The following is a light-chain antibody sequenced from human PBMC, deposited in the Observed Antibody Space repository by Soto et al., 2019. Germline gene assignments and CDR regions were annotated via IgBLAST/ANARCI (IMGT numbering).Light chain of an antibody. CDR3: QQYHNLWT. Sequence: GERATLSCRASQTVSSNYLAWFQQRPGQAPRLLIYRASTRATGTPARFSGSGSGTEFTLTITSLQSEDFALYYCQQYHNLWTFGQGTKVDIK. J-gene: IGKJ1*01. V-gene: IGKV3D-7*01. CDR1: QTVSSNY. CDR2: RAS.